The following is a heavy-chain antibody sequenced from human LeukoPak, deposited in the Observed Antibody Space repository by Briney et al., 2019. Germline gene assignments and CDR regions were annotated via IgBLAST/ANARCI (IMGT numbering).Heavy chain of an antibody. D-gene: IGHD5-12*01. Sequence: GGSLRLSCAASGFSFSTSPMSWVRQPPGKGLEWVSAMNNGPGATFYRDSVRGRFTISRDESKSTLYLQMNSLRAEDTGTYYCAKTHYDLLDVWGQGTTVTVCS. CDR1: GFSFSTSP. V-gene: IGHV3-23*01. J-gene: IGHJ6*02. CDR3: AKTHYDLLDV. CDR2: MNNGPGAT.